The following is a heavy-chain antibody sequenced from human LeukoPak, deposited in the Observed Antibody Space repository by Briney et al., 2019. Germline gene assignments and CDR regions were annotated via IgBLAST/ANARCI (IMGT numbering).Heavy chain of an antibody. CDR3: ARATYPYYYMDV. J-gene: IGHJ6*03. V-gene: IGHV4-59*01. CDR2: FCYSGST. Sequence: SETLSLTCTVSGGSISSDYWSWIRQPPGKGLEWIGYFCYSGSTNYNPSLKSRVSISGDTSKNQFSLRLSSVTTVDTAVYYCARATYPYYYMDVWGKGTTVTVSS. CDR1: GGSISSDY.